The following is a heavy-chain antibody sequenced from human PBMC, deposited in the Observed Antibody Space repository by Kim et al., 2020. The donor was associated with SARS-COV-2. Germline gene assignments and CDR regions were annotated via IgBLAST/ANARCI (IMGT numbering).Heavy chain of an antibody. Sequence: GGSLRLSCAASGFTFSSYAMSWVRQAPGKGLEWVSAISGSGGSTYYADSVKGRFTISRDNSKNTLYLQMNSLRAEDTAVYYCAKHRLGTRHYYYGMDVWGQGTTVTVSS. CDR1: GFTFSSYA. CDR2: ISGSGGST. J-gene: IGHJ6*02. CDR3: AKHRLGTRHYYYGMDV. D-gene: IGHD3-16*01. V-gene: IGHV3-23*01.